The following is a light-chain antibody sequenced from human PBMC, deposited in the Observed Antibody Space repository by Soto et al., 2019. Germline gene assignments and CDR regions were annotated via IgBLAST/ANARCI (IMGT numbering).Light chain of an antibody. CDR3: SSYVSSRNYV. J-gene: IGLJ1*01. V-gene: IGLV2-14*01. Sequence: QSALTQPASVSGSPGQSITISCTGTRSDVGGYNFVSWFQQHPGKAPKLIVYEVTNRPSGISNRFSGSKSGNTASLTISGLQAEDEADYHCSSYVSSRNYVFGTGTKVTVL. CDR2: EVT. CDR1: RSDVGGYNF.